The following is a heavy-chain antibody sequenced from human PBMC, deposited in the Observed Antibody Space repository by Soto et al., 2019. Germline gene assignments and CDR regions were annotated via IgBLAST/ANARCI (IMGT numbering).Heavy chain of an antibody. J-gene: IGHJ5*02. V-gene: IGHV4-39*01. CDR1: GGSISTSRSY. CDR3: ARQPTTGDTDLWFDP. D-gene: IGHD2-21*01. CDR2: IFYSGST. Sequence: QLRLLESGPALVKASETLSLTCSVSGGSISTSRSYWAWIRQPPGKGLEWLANIFYSGSTFYNPSLASRVSVSVDTSKNEFSLKLRSVTAADTAVYYCARQPTTGDTDLWFDPCGQGTLVTVSS.